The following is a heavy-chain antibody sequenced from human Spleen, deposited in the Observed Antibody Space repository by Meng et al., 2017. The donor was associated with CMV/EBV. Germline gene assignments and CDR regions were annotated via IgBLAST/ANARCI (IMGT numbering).Heavy chain of an antibody. CDR1: LSTSGVG. CDR2: IFWDDDE. J-gene: IGHJ3*01. CDR3: AHLVMREEQLVWKCAFDF. D-gene: IGHD6-13*01. V-gene: IGHV2-5*02. Sequence: LSTSGVGVGWIRQPPGKALEWLALIFWDDDERYRPSLKSRLTITKATSKNQVVLTMTKMDPVDTATYYCAHLVMREEQLVWKCAFDFWGQGTMVTVSS.